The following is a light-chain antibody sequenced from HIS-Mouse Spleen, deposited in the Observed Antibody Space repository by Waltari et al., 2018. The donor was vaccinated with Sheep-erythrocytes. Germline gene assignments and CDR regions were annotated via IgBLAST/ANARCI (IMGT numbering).Light chain of an antibody. CDR1: SSDVGGYNY. CDR2: EVS. J-gene: IGLJ3*02. Sequence: QSALTQPRSVSGSPGQSVTISCTGTSSDVGGYNYVSWYQQHPGKAPKLMIYEVSKRPSGVPDRFSGSNSGNTATLTISGTQAMDEADYYCQAWDSSTAWVFGGGTKLTVL. V-gene: IGLV2-11*01. CDR3: QAWDSSTAWV.